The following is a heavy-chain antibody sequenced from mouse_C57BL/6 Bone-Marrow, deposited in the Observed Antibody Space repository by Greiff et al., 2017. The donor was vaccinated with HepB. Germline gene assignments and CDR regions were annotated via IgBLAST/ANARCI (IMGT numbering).Heavy chain of an antibody. Sequence: VQLQQSGAELVRPGASVKLSCTASGFNIKDDYMNWVKQRPEQGLEWIGWIDPENGDTEYASKFQGKATITADTSSNTAYLQLSSLTSEDTAVYYCTLVYYGYWGQGTTLTVSS. CDR3: TLVYYGY. D-gene: IGHD4-1*01. J-gene: IGHJ2*01. CDR2: IDPENGDT. CDR1: GFNIKDDY. V-gene: IGHV14-4*01.